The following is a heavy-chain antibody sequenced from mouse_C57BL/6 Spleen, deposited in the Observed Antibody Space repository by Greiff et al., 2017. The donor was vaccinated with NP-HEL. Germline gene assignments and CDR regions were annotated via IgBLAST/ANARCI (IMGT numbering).Heavy chain of an antibody. Sequence: VQLKQSGPELVKPGASVKISCKASGYSFTDYNMNWVKQSNGKSLEWIGVINPNYGTTSYNQKFKGKATLTVDQSSSTAYMQLNSLTSEDSAVYYCARNYGSSSYYAMDYWGQGTSVTVSS. CDR3: ARNYGSSSYYAMDY. V-gene: IGHV1-39*01. J-gene: IGHJ4*01. CDR1: GYSFTDYN. D-gene: IGHD1-1*01. CDR2: INPNYGTT.